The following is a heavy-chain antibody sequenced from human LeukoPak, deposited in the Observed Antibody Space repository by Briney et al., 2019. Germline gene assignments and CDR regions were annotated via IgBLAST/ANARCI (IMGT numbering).Heavy chain of an antibody. CDR1: GFTVSSNY. J-gene: IGHJ4*02. CDR3: ARGRLGVTSGLDY. D-gene: IGHD2-21*02. Sequence: GGSLRLSCAASGFTVSSNYMSWVRQFPGRGLEWVSVIYSGGTTYYADSVKGRFTISRDNSTNTVYLQMSSLRAEDTAVYYCARGRLGVTSGLDYWGRGTLVTVSS. V-gene: IGHV3-66*01. CDR2: IYSGGTT.